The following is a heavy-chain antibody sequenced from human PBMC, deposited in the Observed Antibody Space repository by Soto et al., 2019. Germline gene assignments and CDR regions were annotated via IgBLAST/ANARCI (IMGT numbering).Heavy chain of an antibody. Sequence: SETLSLTCTVSAASFSKYYWSWIRQPPGKGLEWIGYIYFNGNTNYNPSLKRRVTISVDTSKKQISLNLTSVTDADTAVYFCASVTFGGVVLAHWGQGTLVTSPQ. D-gene: IGHD3-16*01. CDR2: IYFNGNT. CDR1: AASFSKYY. J-gene: IGHJ4*02. CDR3: ASVTFGGVVLAH. V-gene: IGHV4-59*13.